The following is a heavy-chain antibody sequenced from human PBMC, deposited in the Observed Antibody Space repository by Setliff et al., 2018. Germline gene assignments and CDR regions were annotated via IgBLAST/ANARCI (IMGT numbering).Heavy chain of an antibody. Sequence: SVKVSCKASGATFSSYGISWVRQAPGQGLEWMGGTIPMFGTTEYAQKFQGRLTIITDESTNTAFMQLSSLRSDDTAVYYCAQTKGFVDGYLDPWGQGTLVTVSS. CDR3: AQTKGFVDGYLDP. J-gene: IGHJ5*02. CDR2: TIPMFGTT. V-gene: IGHV1-69*05. CDR1: GATFSSYG. D-gene: IGHD2-21*02.